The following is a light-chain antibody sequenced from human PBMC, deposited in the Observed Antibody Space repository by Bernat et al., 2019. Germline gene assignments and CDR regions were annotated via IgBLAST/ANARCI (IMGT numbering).Light chain of an antibody. CDR2: NGP. V-gene: IGKV1-5*03. CDR1: QSISSW. Sequence: DIQMTQPPSTLSASVGDRVTITCRASQSISSWLAWYLQKPGKVPKLLIYNGPTLETGVPSRLSGSGSGTEFTLTISSLQPDDFATYYCQQYNSYRTFGQGTKVEIK. J-gene: IGKJ1*01. CDR3: QQYNSYRT.